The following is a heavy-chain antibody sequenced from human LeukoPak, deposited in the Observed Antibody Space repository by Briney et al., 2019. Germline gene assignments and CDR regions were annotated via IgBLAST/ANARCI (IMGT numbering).Heavy chain of an antibody. Sequence: PGGSLRLSCVASGFTFSSYAMSWVRQAPGKGLEWVSAISGSGGNTYYADSVKGRFTISRDNSKNTLYLQMNSLRAEDTAVYYCAKRDYSNYDLDYWGQGTLVTVSS. CDR2: ISGSGGNT. J-gene: IGHJ4*02. V-gene: IGHV3-23*01. CDR3: AKRDYSNYDLDY. D-gene: IGHD4-11*01. CDR1: GFTFSSYA.